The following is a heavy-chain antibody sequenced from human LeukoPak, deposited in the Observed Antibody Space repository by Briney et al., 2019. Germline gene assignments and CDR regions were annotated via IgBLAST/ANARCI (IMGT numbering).Heavy chain of an antibody. CDR1: GGSISSGDYY. V-gene: IGHV4-61*08. J-gene: IGHJ6*03. CDR2: IYYSGST. Sequence: TSQTLSLTCTVSGGSISSGDYYWSWIRQPPGKGLEWIGYIYYSGSTNYNPSLKSRVTISVDTSKNQFSLKLSSVTAADTAVYYCAGVSDYYYYMDVWGKGTTVTVSS. CDR3: AGVSDYYYYMDV.